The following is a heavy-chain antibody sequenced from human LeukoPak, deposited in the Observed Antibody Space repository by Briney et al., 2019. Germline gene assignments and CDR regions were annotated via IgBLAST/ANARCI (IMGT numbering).Heavy chain of an antibody. CDR2: IDYSGRT. J-gene: IGHJ4*02. CDR1: GGSVSSGTNY. CDR3: TRMPKKGTTVSDTGFDY. D-gene: IGHD1/OR15-1a*01. V-gene: IGHV4-39*01. Sequence: SETLSLTCIVSGGSVSSGTNYWGWIRQPPGKGLEWIGSIDYSGRTFYNPSLRGRVTVALDTSKNQVSLKLTSVTAADTAVYYCTRMPKKGTTVSDTGFDYWGQGALVTVSS.